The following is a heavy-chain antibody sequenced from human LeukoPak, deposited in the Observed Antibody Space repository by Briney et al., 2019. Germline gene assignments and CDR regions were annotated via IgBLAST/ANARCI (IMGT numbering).Heavy chain of an antibody. V-gene: IGHV3-21*01. D-gene: IGHD6-19*01. Sequence: PGGSLRLSCADSQFTFNGYSMNWVRQAPGKGLEWVSSISSSSSYIYYADSVKGRFTISRDNAKNSLYLQMNSLRAEDTAVYYCARVTTLAGTSYWGQGTLVTVSS. CDR3: ARVTTLAGTSY. CDR2: ISSSSSYI. CDR1: QFTFNGYS. J-gene: IGHJ4*02.